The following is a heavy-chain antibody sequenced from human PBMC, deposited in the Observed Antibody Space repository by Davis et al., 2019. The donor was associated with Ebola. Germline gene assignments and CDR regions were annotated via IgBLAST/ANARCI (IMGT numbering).Heavy chain of an antibody. J-gene: IGHJ4*02. CDR3: AKDGCYSSGWCKDY. CDR2: ISYDGSNK. Sequence: GGSLRLSCAASGFTFSSYGMHWVRQAPGKGLEWVAVISYDGSNKYYADSVKGRFTISRDNSKNTLYLQMNSLRAEDTAVYYCAKDGCYSSGWCKDYWGQGTLVTVSS. CDR1: GFTFSSYG. V-gene: IGHV3-30*18. D-gene: IGHD6-19*01.